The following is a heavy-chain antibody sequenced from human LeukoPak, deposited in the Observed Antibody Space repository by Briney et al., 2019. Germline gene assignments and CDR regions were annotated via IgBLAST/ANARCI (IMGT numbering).Heavy chain of an antibody. D-gene: IGHD3-10*01. CDR2: INHSGST. Sequence: SETLSLTCAVYGGSFSGYYWSWLRQPPGKGLEWIGEINHSGSTNYNPSLTSRVTISVDTSKNQFSLKLSSVTAADTAVYYCARGHTMVRGVNYFDYWGQGTLVTVSS. CDR1: GGSFSGYY. V-gene: IGHV4-34*01. CDR3: ARGHTMVRGVNYFDY. J-gene: IGHJ4*02.